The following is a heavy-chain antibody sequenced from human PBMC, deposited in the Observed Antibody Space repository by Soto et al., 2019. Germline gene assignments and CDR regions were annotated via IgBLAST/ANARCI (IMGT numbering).Heavy chain of an antibody. CDR1: GFTFSSYG. D-gene: IGHD3-10*01. CDR3: ARGFMNDYYGSGGTGFDY. V-gene: IGHV3-33*01. CDR2: IWYDGSNK. Sequence: GGSLRLSCAASGFTFSSYGMHWVRQAPGKGLEWVAVIWYDGSNKYYADSVKGRFTISRDNSKNTLYLQMNSLRAEDTAVYYCARGFMNDYYGSGGTGFDYWGQGTLVTVSS. J-gene: IGHJ4*02.